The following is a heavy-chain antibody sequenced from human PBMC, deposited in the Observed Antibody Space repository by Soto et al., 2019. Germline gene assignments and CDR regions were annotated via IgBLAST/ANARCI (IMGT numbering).Heavy chain of an antibody. J-gene: IGHJ6*02. D-gene: IGHD2-8*01. CDR1: GFTFSSYG. V-gene: IGHV3-30*18. CDR3: AKDLPIVLRTKLARKHYYGMDV. CDR2: ISYDGSNK. Sequence: QVQLVESGGGVVQPGRSLRLSCAASGFTFSSYGMHWVRQAPGKGLEWVAVISYDGSNKYYADSVKGRFTISRDNSKNTLYLQMNSLRAEDTAVYYCAKDLPIVLRTKLARKHYYGMDVWGQGTTVTVSS.